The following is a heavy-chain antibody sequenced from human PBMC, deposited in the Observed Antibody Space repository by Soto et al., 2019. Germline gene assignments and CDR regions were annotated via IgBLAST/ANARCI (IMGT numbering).Heavy chain of an antibody. CDR3: ARDMFGGYPSDY. V-gene: IGHV3-7*01. D-gene: IGHD5-12*01. CDR2: IKQDGSEK. J-gene: IGHJ4*02. CDR1: GFIFSNYW. Sequence: EVQLVESGGGLVQPGGSLRLSCAASGFIFSNYWMRWVRQAPGKGLEWVANIKQDGSEKYYVDSVKGRFTISRDNAKNTLYLQMKSLRAEDTAVYYCARDMFGGYPSDYWGQGTLVTVSS.